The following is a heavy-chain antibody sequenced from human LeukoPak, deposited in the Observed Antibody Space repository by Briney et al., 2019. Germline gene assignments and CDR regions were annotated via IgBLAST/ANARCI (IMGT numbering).Heavy chain of an antibody. Sequence: PGGSLRLSCAASGFTFSDYYMSWIRQAPGKGLEWVSYISSSGSTIYYADSVKGRFTISRDNAKNSLYLQMNSLRAEDTAVYYCARDYCSSTSCYVGSHDYWGREPWSPSPQ. CDR1: GFTFSDYY. J-gene: IGHJ4*02. V-gene: IGHV3-11*01. CDR2: ISSSGSTI. D-gene: IGHD2-2*01. CDR3: ARDYCSSTSCYVGSHDY.